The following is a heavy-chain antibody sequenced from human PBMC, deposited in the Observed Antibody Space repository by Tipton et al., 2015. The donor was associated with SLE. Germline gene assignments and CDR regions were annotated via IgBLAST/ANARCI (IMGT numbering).Heavy chain of an antibody. CDR3: ARSRGTARDW. V-gene: IGHV4-61*02. CDR2: IYTSGST. Sequence: TLSLTCTVSGGSISSGSYYWSWIRQPAGKGLEWIGRIYTSGSTNYNPSLKSRVTISVDTSKNQFSLKLSSVTAADTAFYYCARSRGTARDWWGQGTLVSVSS. D-gene: IGHD3/OR15-3a*01. J-gene: IGHJ4*02. CDR1: GGSISSGSYY.